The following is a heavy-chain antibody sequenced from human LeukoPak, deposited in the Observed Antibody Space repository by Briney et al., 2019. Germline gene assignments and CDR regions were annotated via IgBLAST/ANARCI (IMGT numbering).Heavy chain of an antibody. CDR3: AKARDSYDSSGSSDC. CDR2: ISGGGGRT. J-gene: IGHJ4*02. D-gene: IGHD3-22*01. CDR1: GFTFSNYA. Sequence: PGGSLRLSCAVSGFTFSNYAMNWVRQAPGKGLGCVSVISGGGGRTYYADSVKGRFTVSRDNSKNTMYLHMNSLRVEDTAVYYCAKARDSYDSSGSSDCWGQGTLVTVSS. V-gene: IGHV3-23*01.